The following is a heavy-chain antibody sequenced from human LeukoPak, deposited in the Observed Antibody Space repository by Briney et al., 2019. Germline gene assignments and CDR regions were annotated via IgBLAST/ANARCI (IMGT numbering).Heavy chain of an antibody. Sequence: GASAKVSCKASGYTFNGYYMHWVRQAPGQGLEWMGWINPNSGGTNYAQKFQGRVTMTRDTSISTAYMELSRLRSDDTAVYYCARDWNSELLWFGELSHPYYYYYYGMDVWGQGTTVTVSS. J-gene: IGHJ6*02. D-gene: IGHD3-10*01. CDR3: ARDWNSELLWFGELSHPYYYYYYGMDV. CDR1: GYTFNGYY. V-gene: IGHV1-2*02. CDR2: INPNSGGT.